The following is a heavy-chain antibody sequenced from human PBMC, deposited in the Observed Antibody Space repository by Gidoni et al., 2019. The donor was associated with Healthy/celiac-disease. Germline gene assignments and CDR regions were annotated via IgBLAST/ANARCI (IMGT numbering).Heavy chain of an antibody. CDR1: AFTFRCYW. D-gene: IGHD6-6*01. CDR3: AREGDGIAARPYWFDP. Sequence: EVQLVESGGALVQPGGSLRLSCSASAFTFRCYWMGWFRQAPGKGLEWVANIKQDGSEKYYVDSVKGRFTISRGKAKNSLYLQMNSRRAEDTAVYYCAREGDGIAARPYWFDPWGQGTLVTVSS. V-gene: IGHV3-7*03. CDR2: IKQDGSEK. J-gene: IGHJ5*02.